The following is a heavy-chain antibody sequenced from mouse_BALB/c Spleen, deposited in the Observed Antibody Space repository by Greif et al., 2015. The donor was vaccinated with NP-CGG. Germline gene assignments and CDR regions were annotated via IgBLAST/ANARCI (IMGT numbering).Heavy chain of an antibody. CDR1: GYTFTSYR. CDR2: IYPGNSDT. J-gene: IGHJ4*01. Sequence: SGTVLARPGASVKMSCKASGYTFTSYRMHWVKQRPGQGLEWIGAIYPGNSDTSYNQKFKGKAKLTAVTSTSTAYMELSSLTNEDSAVYYCTKLRYYAMDYWGQGTSVTVSS. V-gene: IGHV1-5*01. CDR3: TKLRYYAMDY.